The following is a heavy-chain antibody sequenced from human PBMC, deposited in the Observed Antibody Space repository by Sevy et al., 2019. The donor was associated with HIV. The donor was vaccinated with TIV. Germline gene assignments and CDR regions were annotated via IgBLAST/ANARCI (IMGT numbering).Heavy chain of an antibody. CDR3: ARHRSYYYDSSGYYYYYYMDV. V-gene: IGHV4-39*01. J-gene: IGHJ6*03. CDR1: GGSISSSSYY. Sequence: SETLSLTCTVSGGSISSSSYYWGWIRQPPGKGLEWIGSIYYSGSTYYNPSLKSRVTISVDTSKNQLSLKLSSVTAADTAVYYCARHRSYYYDSSGYYYYYYMDVWGKGTTVTVSS. D-gene: IGHD3-22*01. CDR2: IYYSGST.